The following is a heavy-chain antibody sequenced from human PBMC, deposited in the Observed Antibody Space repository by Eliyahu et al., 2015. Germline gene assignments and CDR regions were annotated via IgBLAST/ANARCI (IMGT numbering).Heavy chain of an antibody. D-gene: IGHD6-19*01. CDR1: GGSFSGYY. CDR3: AREGHIAVVYYYFDY. CDR2: INHSGST. Sequence: QVQLQQWGAGLLKPSETLSLTCAVYGGSFSGYYWSWIRQPPGKGLEWIGEINHSGSTNYSPSLKSRVTISVDTSKNQFSLKLNSVTAADTAVYYCAREGHIAVVYYYFDYWGQGTLVTASS. V-gene: IGHV4-34*01. J-gene: IGHJ4*02.